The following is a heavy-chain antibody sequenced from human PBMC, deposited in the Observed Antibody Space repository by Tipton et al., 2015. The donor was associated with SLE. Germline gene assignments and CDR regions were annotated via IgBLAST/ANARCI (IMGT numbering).Heavy chain of an antibody. V-gene: IGHV4-61*08. CDR3: ASSRGPYSDWFDP. CDR2: INHSGST. CDR1: GGYISSGGYY. D-gene: IGHD1-26*01. Sequence: TLSLTCTVSGGYISSGGYYWSWIRQPPGKGLEWIGEINHSGSTNYKPSLKSRVTISVDTAKNQFSLKLSSVTAADTAVYYCASSRGPYSDWFDPWGQGTLVTVSS. J-gene: IGHJ5*02.